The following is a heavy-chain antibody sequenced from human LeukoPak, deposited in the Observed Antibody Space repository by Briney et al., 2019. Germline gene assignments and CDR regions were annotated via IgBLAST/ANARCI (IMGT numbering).Heavy chain of an antibody. CDR2: IYYSGST. V-gene: IGHV4-59*01. Sequence: PSETLSLTCTVSGGSISSYYWSWIRQPPGKGLEWIGYIYYSGSTNYNPSLKSRVTISVDTSKNQFSLRLSSVTAADTAVYYCARGRGVAAAGLFDYWGQGTLVTVSS. J-gene: IGHJ4*02. D-gene: IGHD6-13*01. CDR1: GGSISSYY. CDR3: ARGRGVAAAGLFDY.